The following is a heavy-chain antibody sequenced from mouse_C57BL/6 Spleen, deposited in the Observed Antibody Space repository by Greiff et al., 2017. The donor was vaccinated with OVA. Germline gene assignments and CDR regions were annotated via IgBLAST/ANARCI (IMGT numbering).Heavy chain of an antibody. CDR1: GYTFTSYW. V-gene: IGHV1-55*01. CDR3: ARVVVATEYAMDY. CDR2: IYPGSGST. Sequence: QVQLQQPGAELVKPGASVKMSCKASGYTFTSYWITWVKQRPGQGLEWIGDIYPGSGSTNYNEKFKSKATLTVDTSSSTAYMQLSSLTSEDSAVYYCARVVVATEYAMDYWGQGTSVTVYS. J-gene: IGHJ4*01. D-gene: IGHD1-1*01.